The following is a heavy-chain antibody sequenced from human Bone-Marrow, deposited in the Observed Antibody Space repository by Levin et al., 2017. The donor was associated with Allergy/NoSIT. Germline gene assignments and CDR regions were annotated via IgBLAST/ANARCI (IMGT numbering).Heavy chain of an antibody. CDR1: GFTFSSYA. Sequence: GGSLRLSCVASGFTFSSYAISWVRQAPGKGLEWVSVISGGAGSTHYADSVRGRFTISRDDSKNTLFLQMNSLRAEDTAIYYCAKLPQKGPSFYYYGMDVWGQGTTVTVSS. D-gene: IGHD1-26*01. CDR2: ISGGAGST. J-gene: IGHJ6*02. V-gene: IGHV3-23*01. CDR3: AKLPQKGPSFYYYGMDV.